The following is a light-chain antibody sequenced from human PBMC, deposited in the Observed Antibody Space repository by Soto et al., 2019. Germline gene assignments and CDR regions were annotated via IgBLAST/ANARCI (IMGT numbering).Light chain of an antibody. J-gene: IGLJ2*01. CDR3: CSYAGSSTYVV. CDR1: SSDVGSYNL. CDR2: EGS. Sequence: QSALTQPASVSGSPGQPITLSCTGTSSDVGSYNLVSWYQQHPGKAPKLMIYEGSKRPSGVSNRFSGSKSGNTASLTISGLQAEDEADYYCCSYAGSSTYVVFGGGPKLTVL. V-gene: IGLV2-23*01.